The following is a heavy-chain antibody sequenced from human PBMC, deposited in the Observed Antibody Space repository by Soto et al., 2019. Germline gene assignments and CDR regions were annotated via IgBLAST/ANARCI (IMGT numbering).Heavy chain of an antibody. Sequence: ASVKVSCKASGYTFTSYDINWVRQATGQGLEWMGWMNPNSGNTGYAQKFQGRVTMTRNTSISTAYMELSSLRSEDTAVCYCARAVNYDFWSGLGSNWFDPWGQGTLVTV. J-gene: IGHJ5*02. D-gene: IGHD3-3*01. CDR2: MNPNSGNT. CDR1: GYTFTSYD. V-gene: IGHV1-8*01. CDR3: ARAVNYDFWSGLGSNWFDP.